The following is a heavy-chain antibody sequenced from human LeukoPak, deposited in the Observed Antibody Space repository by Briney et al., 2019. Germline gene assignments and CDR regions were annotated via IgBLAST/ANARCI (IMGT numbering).Heavy chain of an antibody. CDR1: GYTLTELS. CDR2: FDPEDGET. J-gene: IGHJ4*02. CDR3: ATGQWLDPYYFDY. V-gene: IGHV1-24*01. Sequence: ASVKVSCKASGYTLTELSMHWVRQAPGKGLEWMGGFDPEDGETIYAQKFQGRVTMTEDTSTDTAYMELSSLRSEDTAVYYCATGQWLDPYYFDYWGQGTLVTVSS. D-gene: IGHD6-19*01.